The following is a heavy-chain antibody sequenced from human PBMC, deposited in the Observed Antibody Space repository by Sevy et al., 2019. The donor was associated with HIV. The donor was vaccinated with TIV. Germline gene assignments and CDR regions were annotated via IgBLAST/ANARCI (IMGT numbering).Heavy chain of an antibody. Sequence: GGSLRLSCAASGFSFSSYWMSWVRQAPGKGLEWVATMKEDGSEKYYVDSVEGRFTISRDNAKNYLYLQMNSLRAEDTAVYFCVREGLGGYSYSLDCWGQGALVTVSS. J-gene: IGHJ4*02. CDR2: MKEDGSEK. D-gene: IGHD5-18*01. CDR3: VREGLGGYSYSLDC. V-gene: IGHV3-7*01. CDR1: GFSFSSYW.